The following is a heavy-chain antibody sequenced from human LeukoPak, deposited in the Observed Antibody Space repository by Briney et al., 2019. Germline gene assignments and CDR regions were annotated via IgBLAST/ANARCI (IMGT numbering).Heavy chain of an antibody. CDR2: ISGSGGST. Sequence: GGSLRLSCAASGFTFSSYAMSWVRQAPGKGLEWVSAISGSGGSTQNADSVKGRFTISRDNSKNTLYLQMNSLRAEDTAVYYCARPADGGWYSWDSWGQGTLVTVSS. V-gene: IGHV3-23*01. J-gene: IGHJ4*02. CDR1: GFTFSSYA. CDR3: ARPADGGWYSWDS. D-gene: IGHD6-19*01.